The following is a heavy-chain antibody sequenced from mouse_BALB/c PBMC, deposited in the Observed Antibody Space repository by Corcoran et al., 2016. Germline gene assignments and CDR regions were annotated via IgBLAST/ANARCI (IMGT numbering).Heavy chain of an antibody. CDR2: INPYYGST. CDR1: GYSFTDYI. V-gene: IGHV1-39*01. Sequence: EIQLQQTGPELVKPGASVKISCKASGYSFTDYIMLWVKQSHGKSLEWTGNINPYYGSTSYNLKFKGKATLTVDKSSSTAYMQLNSLTSEDSAVYYCARESPYDYDEVYYAMDYWGQGTSVTVSS. CDR3: ARESPYDYDEVYYAMDY. J-gene: IGHJ4*01. D-gene: IGHD2-4*01.